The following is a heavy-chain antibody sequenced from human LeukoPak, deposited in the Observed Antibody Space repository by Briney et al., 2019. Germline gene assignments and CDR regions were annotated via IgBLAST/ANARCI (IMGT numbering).Heavy chain of an antibody. CDR1: GFTFSTNA. D-gene: IGHD3-16*02. J-gene: IGHJ4*02. V-gene: IGHV3-23*01. Sequence: QPGGSLRLSCLTSGFTFSTNAMSWVRQAPGKGLEWISGISGSGASTYYADSVTGRFTISRDNSRNTLYLQMNSLRAEDTAVYYCARVIDSLRGSYPDYWGQGTLVTVSS. CDR3: ARVIDSLRGSYPDY. CDR2: ISGSGAST.